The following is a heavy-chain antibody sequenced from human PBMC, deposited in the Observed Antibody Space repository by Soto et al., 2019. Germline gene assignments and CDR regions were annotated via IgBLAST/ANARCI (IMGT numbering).Heavy chain of an antibody. CDR2: INPSGGST. D-gene: IGHD3-3*01. CDR3: ARRGRITIFGVDQNWFDP. Sequence: QVQLVQSGAEVKKPGASVKVSCKASGYTFTSYYMHWVRQAPGQGLEWMGIINPSGGSTSYAQKFPGRVTMTRGTSTSTVYMELSSLRSEDTAVYYCARRGRITIFGVDQNWFDPWGQGTLVTVSS. V-gene: IGHV1-46*03. CDR1: GYTFTSYY. J-gene: IGHJ5*02.